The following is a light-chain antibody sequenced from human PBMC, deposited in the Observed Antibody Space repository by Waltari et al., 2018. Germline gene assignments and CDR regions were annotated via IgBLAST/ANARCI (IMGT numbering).Light chain of an antibody. CDR1: QGLTSY. Sequence: DIRLTQSPSFLSASVGDRVTITCRASQGLTSYFAWYQQKPGNAPKLLIYGASTLQSGVPSRFSGSGSGTEFTLTISSLQPEDSATYYCQQLNSYPITFGQGTRVESK. J-gene: IGKJ5*01. CDR2: GAS. V-gene: IGKV1-9*01. CDR3: QQLNSYPIT.